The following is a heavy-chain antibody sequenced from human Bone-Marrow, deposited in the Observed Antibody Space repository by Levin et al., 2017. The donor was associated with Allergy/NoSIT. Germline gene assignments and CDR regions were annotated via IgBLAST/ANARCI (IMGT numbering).Heavy chain of an antibody. CDR3: ATRKGATTDYSLVFKCAMDV. J-gene: IGHJ6*02. V-gene: IGHV1-24*01. CDR2: YDPEDGET. CDR1: GDSLTELP. Sequence: ASVKVSCKVSGDSLTELPMHWVRQSPGKGLEWMGSYDPEDGETIFAQKFQGRVTMTEDTSTDTAYMEMSSLRSEDTAVYYCATRKGATTDYSLVFKCAMDVWGQGTTVTVSS. D-gene: IGHD1-26*01.